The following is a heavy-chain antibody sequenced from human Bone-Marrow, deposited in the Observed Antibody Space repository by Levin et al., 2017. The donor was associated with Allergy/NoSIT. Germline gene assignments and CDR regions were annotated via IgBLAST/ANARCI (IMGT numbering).Heavy chain of an antibody. Sequence: GGSLRLSCAGSGFLFEDYGMIWVRQVPGKGLEWVSGIIWNGANPDYADSVKGRFTISRDNAKNSLYLQMNSLRAEDSALYFCARAQGYYYDSSGDRYVSQYHGVDVWGQGTTVTVSS. V-gene: IGHV3-20*04. CDR3: ARAQGYYYDSSGDRYVSQYHGVDV. D-gene: IGHD3-22*01. J-gene: IGHJ6*02. CDR2: IIWNGANP. CDR1: GFLFEDYG.